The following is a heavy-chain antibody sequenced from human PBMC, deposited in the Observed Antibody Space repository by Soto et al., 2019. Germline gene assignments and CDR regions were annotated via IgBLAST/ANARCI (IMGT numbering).Heavy chain of an antibody. V-gene: IGHV1-46*01. CDR3: VRGIGRYSNGIQFDH. D-gene: IGHD5-18*01. CDR2: INVSGGGT. J-gene: IGHJ4*02. CDR1: GYVFTDYF. Sequence: ASVKVSCKASGYVFTDYFMHWVRQAPREGLEWMGIINVSGGGTTNAQKFQGRVTMTRDTSTSTVYMELSSLRSEDTAVYYCVRGIGRYSNGIQFDHCGRGPPVTVSS.